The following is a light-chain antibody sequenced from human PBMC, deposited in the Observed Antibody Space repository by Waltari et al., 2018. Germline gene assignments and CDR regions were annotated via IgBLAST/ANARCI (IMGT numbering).Light chain of an antibody. CDR1: PGVSSN. Sequence: EIVLTQSPATLSLSPAEGATPSCRASPGVSSNLAWYQQKSGQAPRLLIYDASNRATGIPARFNGSGSGTDFTLTISRLEPDDFAVYYCQQRSNWPPYTFGQGTKLEIK. CDR2: DAS. V-gene: IGKV3-11*01. J-gene: IGKJ2*01. CDR3: QQRSNWPPYT.